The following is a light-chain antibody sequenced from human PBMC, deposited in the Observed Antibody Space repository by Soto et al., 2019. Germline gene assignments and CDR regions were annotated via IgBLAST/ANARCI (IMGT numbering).Light chain of an antibody. CDR1: QDISGW. CDR2: ATS. J-gene: IGKJ2*02. Sequence: DIQMTQSPSSLSASVGDRITITCRASQDISGWLAWYQQKPKKAPKSLIYATSTLQSGVPSRFRGSRAGTDFTLPITSLQPEDFATYYCQQYSSYPCTFGQGTKLEIK. V-gene: IGKV1D-16*01. CDR3: QQYSSYPCT.